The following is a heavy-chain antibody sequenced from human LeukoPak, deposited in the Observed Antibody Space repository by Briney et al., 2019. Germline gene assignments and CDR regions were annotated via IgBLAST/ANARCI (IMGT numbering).Heavy chain of an antibody. J-gene: IGHJ4*02. CDR1: GYTFNIHY. CDR2: INSNSGAT. D-gene: IGHD1-1*01. Sequence: ASVKVSCKASGYTFNIHYIHWVRQAPGQGLEWVGWINSNSGATQYAQKFQGRVIMTTDTSITTVYMELSRLTSDDTAVYYRARETTEADDYWGQGTLVTVSS. V-gene: IGHV1-2*02. CDR3: ARETTEADDY.